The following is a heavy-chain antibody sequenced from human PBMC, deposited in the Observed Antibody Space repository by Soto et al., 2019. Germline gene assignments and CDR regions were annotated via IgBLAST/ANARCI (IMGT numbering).Heavy chain of an antibody. V-gene: IGHV4-30-4*01. D-gene: IGHD6-19*01. CDR2: IYYSGST. CDR1: GGSISSGDYY. CDR3: ARVLFLAVAGKSEGWFDP. J-gene: IGHJ5*02. Sequence: SETLSLTCTVSGGSISSGDYYWSWIRQPPGRGLEWIGYIYYSGSTYYNPSLKRRITISVDTSKNQFSLKLSSLTAADTAVYYCARVLFLAVAGKSEGWFDPWGQGTLVTVSS.